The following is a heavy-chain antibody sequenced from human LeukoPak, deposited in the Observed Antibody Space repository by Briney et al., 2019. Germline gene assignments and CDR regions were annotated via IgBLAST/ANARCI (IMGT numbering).Heavy chain of an antibody. CDR2: ISGSGGST. CDR3: ATLTGGDDAFDI. V-gene: IGHV3-23*01. D-gene: IGHD4-23*01. J-gene: IGHJ3*02. Sequence: GGSLRLSCAASGFTFSSYAMSWVRQAPGKGLEWVSAISGSGGSTYYADSVKGRFTISRDNSKNTLYLQMNSLRAEDTAVYYCATLTGGDDAFDIWGQGTVVTVSS. CDR1: GFTFSSYA.